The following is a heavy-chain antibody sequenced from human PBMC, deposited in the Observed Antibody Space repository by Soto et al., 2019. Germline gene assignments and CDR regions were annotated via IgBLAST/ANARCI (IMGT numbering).Heavy chain of an antibody. CDR2: INPNSGGT. CDR1: GYTFTGYY. V-gene: IGHV1-2*02. CDR3: ARGAYYYDSSGTFDY. J-gene: IGHJ4*02. Sequence: ASVKVSCKASGYTFTGYYMHWVRQAPGQGLEWMGWINPNSGGTNYAQKFQGRVTMTRDTSISTAYMELSRLRSDDTAVYYCARGAYYYDSSGTFDYWGQGTMVTVYS. D-gene: IGHD3-22*01.